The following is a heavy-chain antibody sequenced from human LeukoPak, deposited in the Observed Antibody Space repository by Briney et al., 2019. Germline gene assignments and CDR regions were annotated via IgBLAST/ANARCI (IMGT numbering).Heavy chain of an antibody. D-gene: IGHD6-19*01. Sequence: SETLSLTCAVYGGSFSGYYWSWIRQPPGKGLEWIGEINHSGSTNYNPSLKSRVTISVDTSKNQSSLKLSSVTAADTAVYYCASEGGIAVAGPPRRWGQGTLVTVSS. CDR2: INHSGST. V-gene: IGHV4-34*01. CDR1: GGSFSGYY. CDR3: ASEGGIAVAGPPRR. J-gene: IGHJ4*02.